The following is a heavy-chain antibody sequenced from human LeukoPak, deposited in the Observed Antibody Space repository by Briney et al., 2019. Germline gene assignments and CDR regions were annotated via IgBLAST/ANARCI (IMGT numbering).Heavy chain of an antibody. J-gene: IGHJ6*02. V-gene: IGHV4-59*01. Sequence: PSETLSLTCTVSGGSISSYYWSWIRQPPGKGLEWIGYIYYSGSTNYNPSLKSRVTISVDTSKNQFSLKLSSVTAADTAVYYCARGRGVRDYYDSSGPSYYGMDVWGQGTTVTVSS. CDR3: ARGRGVRDYYDSSGPSYYGMDV. D-gene: IGHD3-22*01. CDR2: IYYSGST. CDR1: GGSISSYY.